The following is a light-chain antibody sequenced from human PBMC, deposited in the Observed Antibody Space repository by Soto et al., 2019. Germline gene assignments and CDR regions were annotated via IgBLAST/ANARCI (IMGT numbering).Light chain of an antibody. Sequence: DVHLAQSPSSLSAAVGDRVTITCRARQSINNYLNWYQQKPGEAPKLLVYAASTLQDGVPSRFSGSGSGIDFTLTISRLQPEDFAVYYCQQSYSSWLTFGGGTKVEI. CDR1: QSINNY. V-gene: IGKV1-39*01. J-gene: IGKJ4*01. CDR2: AAS. CDR3: QQSYSSWLT.